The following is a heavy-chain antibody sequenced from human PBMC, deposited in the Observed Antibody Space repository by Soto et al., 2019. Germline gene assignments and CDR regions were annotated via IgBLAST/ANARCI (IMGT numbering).Heavy chain of an antibody. V-gene: IGHV3-30*18. J-gene: IGHJ4*02. CDR3: AKGYCSGGSCYAEGYFDY. Sequence: QVQLVESGGGVVQPGRSLRLSCAASGFTFSSYGMHWVRQAPGKGLEWVAVISYDGSNKYYTDSVKGRFTISRDNSKNTXXLQMNSLRAEDTAVYYCAKGYCSGGSCYAEGYFDYWGQGTLVTVSS. CDR1: GFTFSSYG. D-gene: IGHD2-15*01. CDR2: ISYDGSNK.